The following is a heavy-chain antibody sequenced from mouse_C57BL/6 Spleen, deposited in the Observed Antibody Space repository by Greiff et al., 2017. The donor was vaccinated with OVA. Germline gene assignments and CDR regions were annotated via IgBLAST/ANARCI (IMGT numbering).Heavy chain of an antibody. V-gene: IGHV1-78*01. Sequence: VKLQESDAELVKPGASVKISCKVSGYTFTDHTIHWMKQRPEQGLEWIGYIYPRDGSTKYNEKFKGKATLTADKSSSTAYMQLNSLTSEDSAVYFCARSEIYYGNYGYAMDYWGQGTSVTVSS. J-gene: IGHJ4*01. D-gene: IGHD2-1*01. CDR3: ARSEIYYGNYGYAMDY. CDR2: IYPRDGST. CDR1: GYTFTDHT.